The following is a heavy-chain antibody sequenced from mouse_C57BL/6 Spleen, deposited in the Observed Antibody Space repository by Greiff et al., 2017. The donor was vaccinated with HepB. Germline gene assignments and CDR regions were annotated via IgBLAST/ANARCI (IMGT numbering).Heavy chain of an antibody. V-gene: IGHV1-81*01. CDR3: ARRITTEGFAY. CDR1: GYTFTSYG. CDR2: IYPRSGNT. Sequence: VKLVESGAELARPGASVKLSCKASGYTFTSYGISWVKQRTGQGLEWIGEIYPRSGNTYYNEKFKGKATLTADKSSSTAYMELRSLTSEDSAVYFCARRITTEGFAYWGQGTLVTVSA. J-gene: IGHJ3*01. D-gene: IGHD1-1*01.